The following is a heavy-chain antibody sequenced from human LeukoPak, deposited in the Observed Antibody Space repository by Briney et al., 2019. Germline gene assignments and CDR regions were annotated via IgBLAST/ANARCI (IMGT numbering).Heavy chain of an antibody. Sequence: GGSLRLSCAASGFTVSSSFMNWVRQAPGKGLEWVSVIYAGGGTSYADSVKGRFTISRGNSKNTLYLQMNSLRAEDTAVYYCAREPSDIALDVWGQGTTVTVSS. J-gene: IGHJ6*02. V-gene: IGHV3-53*01. CDR3: AREPSDIALDV. CDR1: GFTVSSSF. CDR2: IYAGGGT. D-gene: IGHD2-15*01.